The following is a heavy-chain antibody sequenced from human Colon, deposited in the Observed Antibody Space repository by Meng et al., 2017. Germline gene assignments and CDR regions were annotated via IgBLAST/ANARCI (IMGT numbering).Heavy chain of an antibody. Sequence: GESLKISCVGSEFSFSSYEMTWVRQAPGKGLEWVAYVSGSGGTMYYADSVKGRFTISRDNAKSSLYLQMNSLRAEDTGVYYCARANFDFYYFDSWGQGTLVTVSS. CDR1: EFSFSSYE. J-gene: IGHJ4*02. CDR3: ARANFDFYYFDS. V-gene: IGHV3-48*03. CDR2: VSGSGGTM.